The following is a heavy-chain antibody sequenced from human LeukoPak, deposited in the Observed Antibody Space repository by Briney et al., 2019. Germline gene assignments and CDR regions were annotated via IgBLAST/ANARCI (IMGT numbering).Heavy chain of an antibody. CDR1: GGSISSYY. CDR2: IYYSGST. CDR3: AREDYGDYYFDY. D-gene: IGHD4-17*01. Sequence: SETLSLTCTVSGGSISSYYWSWIRQPPGKGLEWIGYIYYSGSTNYNPSLKSRVTISVDTSKNQFSLKLSSVTAADTDVYYCAREDYGDYYFDYWGQGTLVTVSS. J-gene: IGHJ4*02. V-gene: IGHV4-59*08.